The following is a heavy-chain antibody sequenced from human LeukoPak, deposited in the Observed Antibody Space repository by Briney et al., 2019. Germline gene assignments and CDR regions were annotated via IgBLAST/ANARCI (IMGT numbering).Heavy chain of an antibody. CDR3: ARVGGNPYGGYPEGVDY. V-gene: IGHV1-69*13. D-gene: IGHD5-12*01. J-gene: IGHJ4*02. CDR2: IIPIFGTA. Sequence: ASVKVSCKASGGTFSSYAISWVRQAPGQGLEWMGGIIPIFGTANYAQKFQGRVTITADESTSTAYMELSSLRSEDTAVYYCARVGGNPYGGYPEGVDYWGQGTLVTVS. CDR1: GGTFSSYA.